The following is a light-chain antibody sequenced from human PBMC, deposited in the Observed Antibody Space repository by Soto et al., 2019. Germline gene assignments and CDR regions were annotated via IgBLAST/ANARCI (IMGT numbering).Light chain of an antibody. CDR3: QHYNSYSEA. V-gene: IGKV1-5*01. CDR1: QSIDNW. Sequence: DIQMTQTPSTLSASVGDRVTITCRASQSIDNWLAWYQQKPGKAPKLLIFGASRLETGVPSRFSGSGSGTQFTLTISSLQPDDFATYYCQHYNSYSEAFGQGTKV. CDR2: GAS. J-gene: IGKJ1*01.